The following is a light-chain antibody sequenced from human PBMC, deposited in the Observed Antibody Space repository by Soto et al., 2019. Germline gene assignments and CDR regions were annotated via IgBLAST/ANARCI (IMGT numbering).Light chain of an antibody. CDR2: EVS. CDR1: SGDVGGYYY. CDR3: SSYTASGTI. J-gene: IGLJ1*01. Sequence: QSALTQPASVSGSPGQSITISCTGTSGDVGGYYYVSWYQQLPGKAPKLMISEVSNRPSGVSNRFSGSKSGNTASLTISGLQAEDEADYYCSSYTASGTIFGTGTKLTVL. V-gene: IGLV2-14*01.